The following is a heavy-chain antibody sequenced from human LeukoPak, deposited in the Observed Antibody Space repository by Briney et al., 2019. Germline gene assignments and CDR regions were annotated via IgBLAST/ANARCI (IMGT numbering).Heavy chain of an antibody. D-gene: IGHD5-18*01. CDR3: ATIKRGNIYGYFDF. CDR2: MRDTVDA. CDR1: DVSISSHY. V-gene: IGHV4-59*11. J-gene: IGHJ4*02. Sequence: SETLSLTCSVSDVSISSHYWSWLRQPPGKGLEWIAYMRDTVDAKDNPSFKSRLTLSADTSKNQFSLRLSSVTAADSAVYYCATIKRGNIYGYFDFWGQGILVTVSS.